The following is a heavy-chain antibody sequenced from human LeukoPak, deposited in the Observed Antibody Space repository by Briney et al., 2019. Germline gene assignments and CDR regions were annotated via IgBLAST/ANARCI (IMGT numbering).Heavy chain of an antibody. CDR2: IIPILGIA. CDR3: ASTRRTYYYDSSGYYPVDY. CDR1: GGTFSSYA. D-gene: IGHD3-22*01. J-gene: IGHJ4*02. Sequence: AASVKVSCTASGGTFSSYAISTVRQAPGQGLKCMGRIIPILGIANYAQKFQGRVTITADKSTSTAYMELSSLRSEHTAVYYCASTRRTYYYDSSGYYPVDYWGQGTLVTVSS. V-gene: IGHV1-69*04.